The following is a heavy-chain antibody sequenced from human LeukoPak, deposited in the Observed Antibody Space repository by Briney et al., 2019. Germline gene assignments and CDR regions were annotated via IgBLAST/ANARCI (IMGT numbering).Heavy chain of an antibody. Sequence: PSETLSLTCAVYGGSFSGYYWSWIRQPPGKGLEWIGEINHSGSTNYNPSLKSRVTISVDTSKNQFSLKLSSVTAADTAVYYCARDPGIAAAGTLRAYYFDYWGQGISVTVSS. D-gene: IGHD6-13*01. CDR3: ARDPGIAAAGTLRAYYFDY. CDR2: INHSGST. CDR1: GGSFSGYY. V-gene: IGHV4-34*01. J-gene: IGHJ4*02.